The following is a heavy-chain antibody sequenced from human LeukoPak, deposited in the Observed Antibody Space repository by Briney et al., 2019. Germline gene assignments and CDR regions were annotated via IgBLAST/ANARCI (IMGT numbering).Heavy chain of an antibody. CDR3: ARDSRRTCDY. V-gene: IGHV3-21*01. Sequence: GGSLRLSCAASGFTFSSYSMNWVRQAPGKGLEWVSSISSSSSYIYYADSVKGRFTISRDNSKNTLYLQMNSLRAEDTAVYYCARDSRRTCDYWGQGTLVTVSS. CDR1: GFTFSSYS. J-gene: IGHJ4*02. CDR2: ISSSSSYI. D-gene: IGHD1-14*01.